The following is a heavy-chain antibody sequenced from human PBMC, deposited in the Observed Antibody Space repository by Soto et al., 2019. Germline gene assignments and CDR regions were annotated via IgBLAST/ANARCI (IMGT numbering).Heavy chain of an antibody. D-gene: IGHD6-19*01. Sequence: GASVKVSCKASGYTFTSYGIGWVRQAPGQGLEWMGWISAYNGNTNYAQKLQGRVTMTTDTSTSTAYMELRSLRSDDTAVYYCARGWKRYSSGWYDAFDIWGQGTMVTVSS. CDR1: GYTFTSYG. J-gene: IGHJ3*02. CDR3: ARGWKRYSSGWYDAFDI. V-gene: IGHV1-18*01. CDR2: ISAYNGNT.